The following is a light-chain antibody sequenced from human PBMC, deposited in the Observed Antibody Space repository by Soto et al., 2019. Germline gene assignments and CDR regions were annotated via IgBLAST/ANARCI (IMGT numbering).Light chain of an antibody. Sequence: DIQMAQSPSSVSASVGDRVTITCRASQGIDRWLVWYQQKPGKAPKLLITASSDLQNGFPARFSATASGTDFTLTISSVQPEDSGVYFCRQAAYLPLTFGQGTRLEIK. V-gene: IGKV1-12*01. CDR2: ASS. CDR3: RQAAYLPLT. J-gene: IGKJ5*01. CDR1: QGIDRW.